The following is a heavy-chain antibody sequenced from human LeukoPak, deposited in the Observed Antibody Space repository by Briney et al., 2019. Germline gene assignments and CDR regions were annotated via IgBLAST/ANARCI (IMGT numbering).Heavy chain of an antibody. V-gene: IGHV3-30*03. D-gene: IGHD3-10*01. CDR3: ARDRGHCHDY. Sequence: GGSLRLSCAASGFTFSSYGMHWVRQAPGKGLEWVAVISYDGSNKYYADSVKGRFTISRDNSKNTLYLQMNSLRAEDTAVYYCARDRGHCHDYWGQGTLDTVSS. CDR1: GFTFSSYG. CDR2: ISYDGSNK. J-gene: IGHJ4*02.